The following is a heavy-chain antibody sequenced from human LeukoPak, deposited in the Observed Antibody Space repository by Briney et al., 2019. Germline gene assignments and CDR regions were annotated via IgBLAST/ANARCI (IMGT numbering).Heavy chain of an antibody. Sequence: GGSLRLSCAGSGITLSNHGMSWVRQAPGKGLEWVAGISDSGGSTKYAESVKGRFTISRDNPKNTLDMQMNSLSAENTAVYFCAKRGVVIRVILVRFHKEAYYFDSWGQGALVTVSS. V-gene: IGHV3-23*01. CDR1: GITLSNHG. D-gene: IGHD3-10*01. J-gene: IGHJ4*02. CDR2: ISDSGGST. CDR3: AKRGVVIRVILVRFHKEAYYFDS.